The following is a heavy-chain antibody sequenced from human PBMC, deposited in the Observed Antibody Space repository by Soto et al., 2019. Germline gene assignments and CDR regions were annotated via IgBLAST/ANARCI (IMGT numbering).Heavy chain of an antibody. CDR2: INHSGST. J-gene: IGHJ6*02. CDR3: ARVAYYYYYYGMDV. V-gene: IGHV4-34*01. CDR1: GGSFSGYY. Sequence: SETLSLTCAVYGGSFSGYYWSWIRQPPGKGLEWIGEINHSGSTNYNPSLKSRVTISVDTSKNQFSLKLSSVTAADTAVYYCARVAYYYYYYGMDVWAQGTTVTVSS.